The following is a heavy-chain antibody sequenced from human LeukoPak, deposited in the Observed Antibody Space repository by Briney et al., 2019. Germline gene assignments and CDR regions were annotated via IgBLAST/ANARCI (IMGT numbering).Heavy chain of an antibody. D-gene: IGHD6-13*01. CDR1: GFTFSSYG. V-gene: IGHV3-30*18. CDR2: ISYDGSNK. Sequence: GGSLRLSCAASGFTFSSYGMHWVRQAPGKGLKWVAVISYDGSNKYYADSVKGRFTISRDNSKNTLYLQMNSLRAEDTAVYYCAKVPAAGILGLDYWGQGTLVTVSS. CDR3: AKVPAAGILGLDY. J-gene: IGHJ4*02.